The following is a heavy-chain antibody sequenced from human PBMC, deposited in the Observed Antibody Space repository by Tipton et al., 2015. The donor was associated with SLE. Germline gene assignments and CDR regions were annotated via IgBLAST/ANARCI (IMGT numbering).Heavy chain of an antibody. D-gene: IGHD1-1*01. Sequence: LRLSCPVSGSSIISGYYWGWIRQPPGKGREWIGTIYHNGDTYYQSSLKSRVTISVDTSKNHFSLKLRSVTAADTAVYFCARRSVQEAFDIWGQGTMVTVSS. CDR1: GSSIISGYY. CDR2: IYHNGDT. CDR3: ARRSVQEAFDI. V-gene: IGHV4-38-2*01. J-gene: IGHJ3*02.